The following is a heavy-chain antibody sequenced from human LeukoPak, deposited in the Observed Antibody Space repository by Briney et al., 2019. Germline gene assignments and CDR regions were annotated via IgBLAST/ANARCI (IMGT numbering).Heavy chain of an antibody. Sequence: GGSLRLSCAASRFTFSNYSMNWVRQAPAKGLEWVAVISYDGRKKYYGDSVKGRFTISRDKNTLYLQMNSLRADDTAVYYCAKDGWYYFDYWGQGTLVTVSS. V-gene: IGHV3-30*18. J-gene: IGHJ4*02. CDR1: RFTFSNYS. D-gene: IGHD6-19*01. CDR3: AKDGWYYFDY. CDR2: ISYDGRKK.